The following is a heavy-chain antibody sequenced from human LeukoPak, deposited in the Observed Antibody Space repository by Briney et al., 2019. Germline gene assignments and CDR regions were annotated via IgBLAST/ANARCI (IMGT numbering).Heavy chain of an antibody. J-gene: IGHJ4*02. Sequence: SETLSLTCAVYGGSFSGYYWNWIRQPPGKGLEWIGEVYHTGSTNYNPSLKSRVTISVDTSKNQFSLTLTSVTAADTAVYYCAGAYSGPSVWWGQGTLVTVSS. CDR2: VYHTGST. CDR1: GGSFSGYY. V-gene: IGHV4-34*01. CDR3: AGAYSGPSVW. D-gene: IGHD3-16*01.